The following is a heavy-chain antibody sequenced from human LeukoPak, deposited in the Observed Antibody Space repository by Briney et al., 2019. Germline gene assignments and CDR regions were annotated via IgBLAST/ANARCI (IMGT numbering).Heavy chain of an antibody. D-gene: IGHD5-18*01. CDR3: AGDYAVDTAMAAAFDY. Sequence: SETLSLTCTVSGGPISSSSYYWGWIRQPPGKGLEWIGSIYYSGSTYYNPSLKSRVTISVDTSKNQFSLKLSSVTAADTAVYYCAGDYAVDTAMAAAFDYWGQGTLVTVSS. CDR1: GGPISSSSYY. J-gene: IGHJ4*02. CDR2: IYYSGST. V-gene: IGHV4-39*01.